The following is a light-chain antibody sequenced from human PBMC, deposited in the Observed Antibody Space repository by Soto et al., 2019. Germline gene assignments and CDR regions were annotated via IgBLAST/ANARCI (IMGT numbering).Light chain of an antibody. CDR2: EVN. V-gene: IGLV2-23*02. Sequence: QSVLTQPASVSGSHGQSITISCTGTSSDVGSYDLVSWYQQHPGTAPKLMIFEVNKRPSGVSNRFSGSKSGNTASLTISGLQAEDEADYYCCPYAGSSPYVFGTGTKVTVL. CDR1: SSDVGSYDL. J-gene: IGLJ1*01. CDR3: CPYAGSSPYV.